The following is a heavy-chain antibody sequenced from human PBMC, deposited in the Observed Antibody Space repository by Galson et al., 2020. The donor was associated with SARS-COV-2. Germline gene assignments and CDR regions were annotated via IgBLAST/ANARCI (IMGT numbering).Heavy chain of an antibody. CDR2: ISSNGART. Sequence: GGSLRLSCAASGFTFSSYAMSWVRQAPGKGLEWVSAISSNGARTHYADSVKGRFTISRDNSKSTLYLQMTSLRAEDTALYYCAKEEKNREADAFDIWATGQWSPSLQ. J-gene: IGHJ3*02. D-gene: IGHD1-26*01. CDR3: AKEEKNREADAFDI. V-gene: IGHV3-23*01. CDR1: GFTFSSYA.